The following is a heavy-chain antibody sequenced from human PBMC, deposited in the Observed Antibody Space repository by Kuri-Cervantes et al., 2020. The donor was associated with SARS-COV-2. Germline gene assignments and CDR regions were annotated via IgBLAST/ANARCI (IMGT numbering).Heavy chain of an antibody. Sequence: ASVKVSCKASGYTFTGYYMHWVRQAPGQGLEWMGWINPNSGGTNYAQKFQGRVTMTRDTSISTAYMELSRLRSDDTAVYCCARASVAGTTLDYWGQGTLVTVSS. V-gene: IGHV1-2*02. CDR2: INPNSGGT. D-gene: IGHD6-19*01. J-gene: IGHJ4*02. CDR1: GYTFTGYY. CDR3: ARASVAGTTLDY.